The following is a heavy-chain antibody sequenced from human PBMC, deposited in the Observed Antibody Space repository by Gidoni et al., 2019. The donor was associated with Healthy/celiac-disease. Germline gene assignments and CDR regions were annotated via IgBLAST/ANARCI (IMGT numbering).Heavy chain of an antibody. CDR1: GGSFSGYY. J-gene: IGHJ4*02. CDR2: INHSGSN. D-gene: IGHD3-3*01. CDR3: ASFTTIFGVAC. Sequence: QVPLQQWGAGLLKPSVTLSLTCSVSGGSFSGYYWSWNRQPPGKGLEWIGEINHSGSNNDNPSLKSRVTISVDTSKNQFALKLSAVTAADTAVYYCASFTTIFGVACWGQGTLVTVSS. V-gene: IGHV4-34*01.